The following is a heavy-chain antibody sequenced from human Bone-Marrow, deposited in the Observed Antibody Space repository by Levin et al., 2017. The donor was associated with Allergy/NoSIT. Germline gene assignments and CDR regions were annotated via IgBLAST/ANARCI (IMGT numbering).Heavy chain of an antibody. J-gene: IGHJ4*02. D-gene: IGHD1-1*01. CDR1: GFTFSSYG. CDR3: AKGSTTDY. V-gene: IGHV3-30*18. CDR2: ISYDGSNK. Sequence: GASVKVSCAASGFTFSSYGMHWVRQAPGKGLEWVAVISYDGSNKYYADSVKGRFTISRDNSKNTLYLQMNSLRAEDTAVYYCAKGSTTDYWGQGTLVTVSS.